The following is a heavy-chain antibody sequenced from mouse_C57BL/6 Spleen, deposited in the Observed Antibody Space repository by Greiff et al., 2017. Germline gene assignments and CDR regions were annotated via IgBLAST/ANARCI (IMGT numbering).Heavy chain of an antibody. D-gene: IGHD2-4*01. CDR2: IYPRDGST. J-gene: IGHJ2*01. CDR1: GYTFTSYD. V-gene: IGHV1-85*01. Sequence: VQLQQSGPELVKPGASVKLSCKASGYTFTSYDINWVKQRPGKGLEWIGWIYPRDGSTKYNEKFKGQATLTVDTSSSTAYMELNSLTSEDSADYFGTRHDYDGYWGQGTTLTVSS. CDR3: TRHDYDGY.